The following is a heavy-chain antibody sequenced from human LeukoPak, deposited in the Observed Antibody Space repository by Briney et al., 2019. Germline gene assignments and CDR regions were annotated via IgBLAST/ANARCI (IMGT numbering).Heavy chain of an antibody. CDR1: GDSVSSNSAA. CDR2: TYYRSKWYN. J-gene: IGHJ4*02. D-gene: IGHD3-10*01. CDR3: ARDRPGSPYTFDY. V-gene: IGHV6-1*01. Sequence: SQTLSLTCAISGDSVSSNSAAWNWIRRSPSRGLEWLGRTYYRSKWYNDYAVSVKSRIAINPDTSKNQFSLQLNSVTPEDTAVYYCARDRPGSPYTFDYWGQGTLVTVSS.